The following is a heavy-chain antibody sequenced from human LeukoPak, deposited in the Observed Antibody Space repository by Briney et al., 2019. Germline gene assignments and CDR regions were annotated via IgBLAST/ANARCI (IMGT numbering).Heavy chain of an antibody. CDR1: GFTFNSYW. Sequence: GGSLRLSCAASGFTFNSYWMTWVRQAPGKGLEWVANIKQDGSEKYYVDSVKGRFTISRDNAKNSLYLQMNSLRAEDTAVYYCATGGLLWFGECNYWGQGTLVTVSS. D-gene: IGHD3-10*01. V-gene: IGHV3-7*01. J-gene: IGHJ4*02. CDR2: IKQDGSEK. CDR3: ATGGLLWFGECNY.